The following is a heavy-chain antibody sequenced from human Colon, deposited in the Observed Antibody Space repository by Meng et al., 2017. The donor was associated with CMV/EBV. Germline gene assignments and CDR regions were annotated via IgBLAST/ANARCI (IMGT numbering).Heavy chain of an antibody. D-gene: IGHD5-12*01. J-gene: IGHJ6*02. CDR3: ARTGSGYDYDYYYGMDV. CDR2: IYYNGQT. CDR1: GGSISTYF. V-gene: IGHV4-59*01. Sequence: SETLSLTCTVSGGSISTYFWTWVRQAPGKGLEWIGYIYYNGQTNYNPSLKSRATISPDTSKNQFSLKLNSVTAADTALYYCARTGSGYDYDYYYGMDVWGQGTTVTVSS.